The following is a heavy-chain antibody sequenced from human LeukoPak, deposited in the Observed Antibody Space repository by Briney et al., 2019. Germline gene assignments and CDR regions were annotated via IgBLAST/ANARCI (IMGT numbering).Heavy chain of an antibody. D-gene: IGHD3-22*01. CDR2: IYHSGST. J-gene: IGHJ4*02. V-gene: IGHV4-38-2*02. Sequence: PSETLSLTCTVSGYSISSGYYWGWIRQPPGKGLEWIGSIYHSGSTYYNPSLKSRVTISVDTSKNQFSLKLSSVTAADTAVYYCAREGDSGMRLLPQHWGQGTLVTVSP. CDR3: AREGDSGMRLLPQH. CDR1: GYSISSGYY.